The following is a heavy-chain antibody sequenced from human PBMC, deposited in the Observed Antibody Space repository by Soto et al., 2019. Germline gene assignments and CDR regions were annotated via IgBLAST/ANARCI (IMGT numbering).Heavy chain of an antibody. CDR2: VYPGDSDT. CDR3: ARVGSSRWSLLYYYYMDV. CDR1: GYSFTSYW. D-gene: IGHD6-13*01. J-gene: IGHJ6*03. V-gene: IGHV5-51*01. Sequence: GESLKISCKGSGYSFTSYWIGWVRQMPGKGLEWMGIVYPGDSDTRYSPSFQGQVTISADKSISTAYLQWSSLKASDTAMYYCARVGSSRWSLLYYYYMDVWGKGTTVTVSS.